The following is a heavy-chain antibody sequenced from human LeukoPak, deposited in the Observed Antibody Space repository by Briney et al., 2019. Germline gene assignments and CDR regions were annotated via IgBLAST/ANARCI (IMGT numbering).Heavy chain of an antibody. V-gene: IGHV1-69*05. Sequence: SSVKVSCKASGGTFSSYAISWVRQAPGQGLEWIGGIIPIFGTANYAQKFQGRVTITTDESTSTAYMELSSLRSEDTAVYYCATWTGRGYLFDYWGQGTLVTVSS. J-gene: IGHJ4*02. CDR2: IIPIFGTA. CDR3: ATWTGRGYLFDY. CDR1: GGTFSSYA. D-gene: IGHD3/OR15-3a*01.